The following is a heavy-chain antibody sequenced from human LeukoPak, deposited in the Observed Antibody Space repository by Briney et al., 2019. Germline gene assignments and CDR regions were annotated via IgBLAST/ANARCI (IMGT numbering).Heavy chain of an antibody. D-gene: IGHD1-26*01. J-gene: IGHJ6*02. CDR1: GGTFSSYA. Sequence: ASVQVPCKASGGTFSSYAISWVRQAPGQGLEWMGRIIPILGIANYAQKFQGRVTITADKSTSTAYMELSSLRSEDTAVYYCARDEEGGSYQDYYYYGMDVWGQGTTVTVSS. V-gene: IGHV1-69*04. CDR3: ARDEEGGSYQDYYYYGMDV. CDR2: IIPILGIA.